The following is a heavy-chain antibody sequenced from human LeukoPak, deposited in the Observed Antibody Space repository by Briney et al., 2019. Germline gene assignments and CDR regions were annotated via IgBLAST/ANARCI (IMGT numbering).Heavy chain of an antibody. V-gene: IGHV4-34*01. J-gene: IGHJ3*02. CDR1: GGSFSGYY. CDR3: AKLNRNYGSSSRAFDI. CDR2: INHSGST. D-gene: IGHD3-10*01. Sequence: SETLSLTCAVYGGSFSGYYWSWIRQPPGKGLEWIGEINHSGSTNYNPSLTSRVTISVDTSKNQFSLKLSSVTAADTAGYYCAKLNRNYGSSSRAFDIWGQGTMVTVSS.